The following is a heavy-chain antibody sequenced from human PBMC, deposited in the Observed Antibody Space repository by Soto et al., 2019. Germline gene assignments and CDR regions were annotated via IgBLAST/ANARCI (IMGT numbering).Heavy chain of an antibody. CDR1: GGSIISGYY. CDR3: GRRLYYYYYYMDV. Sequence: SETLSLTCTVSGGSIISGYYWSWIRQSPGKGLEWIGYINYNGNTHYNPSLEGRVTISVDASKNQFSLRLRSVTAADTAVYYCGRRLYYYYYYMDVWGKGTTVTVSS. J-gene: IGHJ6*03. CDR2: INYNGNT. V-gene: IGHV4-59*12.